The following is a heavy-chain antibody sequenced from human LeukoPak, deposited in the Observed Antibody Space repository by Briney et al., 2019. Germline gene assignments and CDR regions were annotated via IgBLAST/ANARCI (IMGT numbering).Heavy chain of an antibody. J-gene: IGHJ4*02. Sequence: SQTLSLTCTVSGDSISSGDYYWSWIRQPAGKGLEWIGRISSSGSTNYNPSLKSRVTISVDTSKNQFSLKLSSVTAADTAVYYCARGRRHSSGWYGSALYYFDYWGQGTLVTVSS. D-gene: IGHD6-19*01. CDR2: ISSSGST. CDR3: ARGRRHSSGWYGSALYYFDY. CDR1: GDSISSGDYY. V-gene: IGHV4-61*02.